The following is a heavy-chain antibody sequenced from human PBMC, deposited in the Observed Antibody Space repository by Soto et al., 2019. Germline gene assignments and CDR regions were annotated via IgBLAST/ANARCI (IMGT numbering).Heavy chain of an antibody. D-gene: IGHD6-13*01. CDR3: AKEGKRAAPGFYLAT. CDR2: VSGSGLST. CDR1: GFTFSSYA. J-gene: IGHJ1*01. V-gene: IGHV3-23*01. Sequence: GGSLRLSCAASGFTFSSYAMNWVRQAPGKGLEWISAVSGSGLSTYYAGSVKGRFTISRDNSKDTVYLQMDSLRAEDTALYYCAKEGKRAAPGFYLATWGRGSLVTVTS.